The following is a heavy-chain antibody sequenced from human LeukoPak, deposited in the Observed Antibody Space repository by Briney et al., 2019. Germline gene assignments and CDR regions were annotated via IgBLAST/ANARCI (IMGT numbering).Heavy chain of an antibody. Sequence: GGSLRLSCAASGFTFSRYWMSWVRQAPGKGLEWVANIKPDGSEKHYVDSVEGRFTISRDNAKNSLYLQMNSLRAEDTAVYYCAREEGIDGSGYYYVLGYWGQGTLVTVSS. D-gene: IGHD3-22*01. CDR3: AREEGIDGSGYYYVLGY. CDR2: IKPDGSEK. V-gene: IGHV3-7*01. CDR1: GFTFSRYW. J-gene: IGHJ4*02.